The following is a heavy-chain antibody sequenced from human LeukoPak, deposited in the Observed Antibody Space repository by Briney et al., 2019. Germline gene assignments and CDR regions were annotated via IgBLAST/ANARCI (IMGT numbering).Heavy chain of an antibody. CDR3: ARLDILTGYDWFDP. V-gene: IGHV5-51*01. CDR1: GYSFTSYW. D-gene: IGHD3-9*01. J-gene: IGHJ5*02. CDR2: IYPGGSDT. Sequence: LGESLKISCKGSGYSFTSYWIGWVRQMPGKGLEWMGIIYPGGSDTRYSPSFQGQVTISADKSISTAYLQWSSLKASDTAMYYWARLDILTGYDWFDPWGQGTLVTVPS.